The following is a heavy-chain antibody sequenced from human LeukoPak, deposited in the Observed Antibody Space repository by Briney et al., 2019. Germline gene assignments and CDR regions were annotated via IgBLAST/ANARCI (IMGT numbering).Heavy chain of an antibody. V-gene: IGHV4-61*01. Sequence: PSETLSLTCTVSGGSISISSYYWSWVRQPPGAGLEWIGYIYYSGSTNYNPSLKSRVTMSVDTSKNQFSLKLSSVTAADTAVYYCARDSGSYTFDYWGQGTLVTVSS. CDR1: GGSISISSYY. CDR2: IYYSGST. CDR3: ARDSGSYTFDY. D-gene: IGHD1-26*01. J-gene: IGHJ4*02.